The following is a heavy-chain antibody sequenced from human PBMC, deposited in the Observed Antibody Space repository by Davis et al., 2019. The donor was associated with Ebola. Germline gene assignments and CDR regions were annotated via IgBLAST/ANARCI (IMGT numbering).Heavy chain of an antibody. CDR2: IKGKTDRGTT. Sequence: GGSLRLSCAASGFTFSNAWMSWVRQAPGKGLEWVGRIKGKTDRGTTDYAAPVKGRFTISRDDSKNTLYLQMNSLKTEDTAVYYCTTDVVPAATRGVYYYYYYMDVWGKGTTVTVSS. V-gene: IGHV3-15*01. CDR3: TTDVVPAATRGVYYYYYYMDV. CDR1: GFTFSNAW. D-gene: IGHD2-2*01. J-gene: IGHJ6*03.